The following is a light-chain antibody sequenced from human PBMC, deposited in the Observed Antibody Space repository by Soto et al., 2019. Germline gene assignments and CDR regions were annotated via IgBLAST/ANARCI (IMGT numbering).Light chain of an antibody. CDR1: SSDVGGYNY. CDR3: GSYTSSSTWV. J-gene: IGLJ3*02. Sequence: QSALTQPASVSGSPGQSITISCTGTSSDVGGYNYVSWYQQYPGKAPQLMIFAVTNRPSGVSNRFSGSKSDNTASLTISGLQAEDEADYYCGSYTSSSTWVFGGGTKLTVL. V-gene: IGLV2-14*01. CDR2: AVT.